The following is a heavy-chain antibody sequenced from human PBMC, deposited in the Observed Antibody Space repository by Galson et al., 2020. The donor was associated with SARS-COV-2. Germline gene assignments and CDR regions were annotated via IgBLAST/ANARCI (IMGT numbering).Heavy chain of an antibody. V-gene: IGHV4-59*13. CDR3: ARDTPTYYDILTGYSRAAFVAFDI. CDR2: IYYSGST. D-gene: IGHD3-9*01. Sequence: SETLSLTCTVSGGSISSYYWSWIRQPPGKGLEWIGYIYYSGSTNYNPSLKSRVTISVDTSKNQFSLKLSSVTAADTAVYYCARDTPTYYDILTGYSRAAFVAFDIWGQGTMVTVSS. CDR1: GGSISSYY. J-gene: IGHJ3*02.